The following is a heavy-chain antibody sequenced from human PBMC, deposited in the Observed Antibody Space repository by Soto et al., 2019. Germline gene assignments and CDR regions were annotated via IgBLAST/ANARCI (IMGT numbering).Heavy chain of an antibody. D-gene: IGHD3-22*01. V-gene: IGHV2-5*02. J-gene: IGHJ5*02. CDR3: APTYYYDSSGYYYVHP. CDR2: IYWDDDK. Sequence: QITLKESGPTLVKPTQTLTLTCTFSGFSLSTSGVGVGWIRQPPGKALEWLALIYWDDDKRYSPSLKSRLTTTKDTSKNPGVLTMTNMDPVDTATYYCAPTYYYDSSGYYYVHPWGQGTLVTVSS. CDR1: GFSLSTSGVG.